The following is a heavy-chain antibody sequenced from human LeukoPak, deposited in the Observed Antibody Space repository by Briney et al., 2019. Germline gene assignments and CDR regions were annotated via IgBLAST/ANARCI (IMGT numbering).Heavy chain of an antibody. J-gene: IGHJ5*02. Sequence: PGGSLRLSCAASGFTFSSYAMSWVRQAPGKGLEWVSAISGSGGSTYYADSVKGRFTISRDNSKNTLYLQMNSLRAEDTAVYYCAKDHRIAVAGSNWFDPWGQGTLVTVSS. CDR1: GFTFSSYA. CDR2: ISGSGGST. CDR3: AKDHRIAVAGSNWFDP. D-gene: IGHD6-19*01. V-gene: IGHV3-23*01.